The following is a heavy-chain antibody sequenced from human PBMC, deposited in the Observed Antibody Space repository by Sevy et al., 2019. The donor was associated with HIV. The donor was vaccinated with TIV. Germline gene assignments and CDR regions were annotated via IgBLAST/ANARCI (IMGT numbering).Heavy chain of an antibody. D-gene: IGHD1-26*01. V-gene: IGHV3-15*01. Sequence: GRSLRLSCAVSGITFSDAWMSWVRQAPGKGLEWVGRIKSKGSGGTTDYPAPVKGRFTISRDDSKNTLYLQMNSLKSDDTAVYFCTWETSAEISAFWGQGTLVTVSS. CDR2: IKSKGSGGTT. CDR3: TWETSAEISAF. CDR1: GITFSDAW. J-gene: IGHJ4*02.